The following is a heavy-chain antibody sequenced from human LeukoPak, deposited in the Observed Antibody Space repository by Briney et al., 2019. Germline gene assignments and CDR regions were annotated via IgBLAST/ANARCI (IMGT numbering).Heavy chain of an antibody. CDR1: GFTFSSYS. J-gene: IGHJ4*02. CDR2: ISSLSGTI. Sequence: GGSLRLSCAASGFTFSSYSMNWVRQAPGKGLEWVSYISSLSGTINYADSVKGRFTISRDNSKNTLYLQMNSLRAEDTAVYYCARDRRTGDLDYWGQGTLVTVSS. CDR3: ARDRRTGDLDY. V-gene: IGHV3-48*01.